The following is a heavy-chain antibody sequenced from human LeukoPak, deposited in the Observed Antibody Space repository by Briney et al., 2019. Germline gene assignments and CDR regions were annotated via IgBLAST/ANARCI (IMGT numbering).Heavy chain of an antibody. CDR2: TYLSGST. Sequence: SETLSLTCAVSGYSISSGYYWGWIRHPPVKGLEWIGSTYLSGSTYYTPSLKSRVTISVDTSKNQFSLKLSSVTAADTAVYYGARRYYDFWSGYYPAAFDIWGQGTMVTVSS. V-gene: IGHV4-38-2*01. D-gene: IGHD3-3*01. J-gene: IGHJ3*02. CDR1: GYSISSGYY. CDR3: ARRYYDFWSGYYPAAFDI.